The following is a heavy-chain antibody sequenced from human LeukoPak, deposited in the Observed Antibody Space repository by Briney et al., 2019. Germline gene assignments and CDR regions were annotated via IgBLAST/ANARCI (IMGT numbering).Heavy chain of an antibody. J-gene: IGHJ4*02. D-gene: IGHD6-6*01. CDR1: GFTFSSYS. CDR2: ISSSSSYI. Sequence: PGGSLRLSCAASGFTFSSYSMNWVRQAPGKGLEWVSSISSSSSYIYYADSVKGRSTISRDNAKNSLYLQMNSLRAEDTAVYYCARDPRASSQPHYFDYWGQGTLVTVSS. CDR3: ARDPRASSQPHYFDY. V-gene: IGHV3-21*01.